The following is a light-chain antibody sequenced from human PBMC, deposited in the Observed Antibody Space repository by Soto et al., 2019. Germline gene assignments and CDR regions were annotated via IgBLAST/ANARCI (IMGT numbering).Light chain of an antibody. CDR2: DVN. J-gene: IGLJ2*01. Sequence: QSALTQPASVSGSPGQSITISCTGTSSDVGGYNYVSWYQHHPDKAPKLMIYDVNNRPSGVSNRFSGSKSGNTASLTISGLQAGDEAAYYCSSYSSSSTRLVFGGGTKVTVL. CDR1: SSDVGGYNY. CDR3: SSYSSSSTRLV. V-gene: IGLV2-14*03.